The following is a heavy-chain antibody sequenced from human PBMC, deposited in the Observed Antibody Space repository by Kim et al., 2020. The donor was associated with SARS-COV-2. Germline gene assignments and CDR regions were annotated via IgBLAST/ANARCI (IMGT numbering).Heavy chain of an antibody. D-gene: IGHD6-13*01. V-gene: IGHV4-61*02. CDR1: GGSISSGDYY. J-gene: IGHJ5*02. CDR2: MYINGST. Sequence: SETLSLTCTVSGGSISSGDYYWSWIRQPAGKGLEWIGRMYINGSTTYNPSLKSRVTISVDTSKNQFSLRLSSVTAADTAVYYCARDRRGYSSSFGFWFDPWGQGTLVTVSS. CDR3: ARDRRGYSSSFGFWFDP.